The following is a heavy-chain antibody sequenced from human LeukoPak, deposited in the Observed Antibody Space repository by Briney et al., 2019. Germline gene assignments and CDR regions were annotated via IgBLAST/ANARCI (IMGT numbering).Heavy chain of an antibody. CDR1: GGSISSSSYY. Sequence: SETLSLTCTVSGGSISSSSYYWGWIRQPPGKGLAWIGSIYYSGSTYYNPSLKSRVTISVDTSKNQFSLKLSSVTAADTAVYYCAAIVVPAAPYWYFDLWGRGTLVTVSS. V-gene: IGHV4-39*01. J-gene: IGHJ2*01. D-gene: IGHD2-2*01. CDR2: IYYSGST. CDR3: AAIVVPAAPYWYFDL.